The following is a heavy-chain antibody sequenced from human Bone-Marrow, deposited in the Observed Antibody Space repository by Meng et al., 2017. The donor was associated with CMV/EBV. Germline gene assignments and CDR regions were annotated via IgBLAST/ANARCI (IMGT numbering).Heavy chain of an antibody. CDR1: GGTFSSYA. CDR2: IYYSGST. V-gene: IGHV4-39*07. J-gene: IGHJ4*02. Sequence: SCKASGGTFSSYAISWVRQAPGQGLEWIGSIYYSGSTYYNPSLKSRVTISVDTSKNQFSLKLSSVTAADTAVYYCARDDILTGYDYWGQGTLVTVSS. CDR3: ARDDILTGYDY. D-gene: IGHD3-9*01.